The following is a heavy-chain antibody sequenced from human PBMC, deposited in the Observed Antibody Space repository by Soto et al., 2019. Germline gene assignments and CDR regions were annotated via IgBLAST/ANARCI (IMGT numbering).Heavy chain of an antibody. Sequence: EVQLVESGGGLVQPGGSLRLSCAASGFTFSSYWMSWVRQAPGKGLEWVANIKQDGSEKYYVDSVKGRFTISRDNAKNSLYLQMSSLRAEDTAVYYCARVTRFGYYYYGMDVWGQGTTVTVSS. CDR3: ARVTRFGYYYYGMDV. V-gene: IGHV3-7*01. CDR1: GFTFSSYW. J-gene: IGHJ6*02. D-gene: IGHD3-10*01. CDR2: IKQDGSEK.